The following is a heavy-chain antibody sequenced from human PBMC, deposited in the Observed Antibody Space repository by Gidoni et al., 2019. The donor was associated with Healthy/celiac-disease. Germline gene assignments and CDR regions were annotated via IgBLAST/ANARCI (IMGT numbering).Heavy chain of an antibody. Sequence: STNYNPSLKSRVTISVDTSKNQFSLKLSSVTAADTAVYYCARDWVAVADSHYYYGMDVWGQGTTVTVSS. D-gene: IGHD6-19*01. CDR2: ST. J-gene: IGHJ6*02. V-gene: IGHV4-59*01. CDR3: ARDWVAVADSHYYYGMDV.